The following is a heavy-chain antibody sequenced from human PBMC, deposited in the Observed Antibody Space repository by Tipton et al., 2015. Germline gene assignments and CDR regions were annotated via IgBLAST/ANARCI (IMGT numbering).Heavy chain of an antibody. Sequence: SLRLSCAASGFTFSSYAMSWVRQAPGKGLEWVSAGGGGGNTYYEDSVKGRFTISRDNSKNTLYLQMNSLRAEDTAVYYCAKAIHLGFTMILFGDAFDIWGQGTMVTVSS. CDR3: AKAIHLGFTMILFGDAFDI. J-gene: IGHJ3*02. V-gene: IGHV3-23*01. D-gene: IGHD3-22*01. CDR2: GGGGGNT. CDR1: GFTFSSYA.